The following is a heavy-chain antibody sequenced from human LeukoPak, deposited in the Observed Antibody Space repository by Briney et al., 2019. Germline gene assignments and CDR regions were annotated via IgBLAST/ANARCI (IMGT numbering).Heavy chain of an antibody. D-gene: IGHD3-22*01. CDR2: IYHSGST. Sequence: PSETLSLTCAVSGGSISSGGYSWSWIRQPPGKGLEWIGYIYHSGSTYYNPSLKSRVTISVDRSKNQFSLRLSSVTAADTAVYYCARGYDSSGYYSHRYFDYWGQGTLVTVSS. CDR1: GGSISSGGYS. V-gene: IGHV4-30-2*01. J-gene: IGHJ4*02. CDR3: ARGYDSSGYYSHRYFDY.